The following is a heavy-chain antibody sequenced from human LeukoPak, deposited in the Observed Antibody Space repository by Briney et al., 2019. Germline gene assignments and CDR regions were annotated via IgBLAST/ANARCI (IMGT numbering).Heavy chain of an antibody. Sequence: AGGSLRLSCAASGFTFSTYSMNWVRQAPGKGLEWVANIKQDGSEKYYVDSVKGRFTISRDNAKNSLYLQMNSLRAEDTAVYYCARDSDYGDLDWYYYMDVWGKGTTVTISS. CDR3: ARDSDYGDLDWYYYMDV. CDR1: GFTFSTYS. V-gene: IGHV3-7*01. CDR2: IKQDGSEK. D-gene: IGHD4-17*01. J-gene: IGHJ6*03.